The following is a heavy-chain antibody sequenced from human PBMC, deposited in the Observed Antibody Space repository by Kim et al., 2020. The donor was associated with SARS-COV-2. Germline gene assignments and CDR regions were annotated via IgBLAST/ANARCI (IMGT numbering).Heavy chain of an antibody. CDR2: TRTKPKSYTT. V-gene: IGHV3-72*01. D-gene: IGHD4-17*01. Sequence: GGSLRLSCVAFGFMFSDHYMDWVRQTPEKRLEWVGRTRTKPKSYTTDFAASVKGRFTISRDDSRRSMYLQLNSLKIEDTAVYYCIRVKDGGAFDVWGQGTVVPVSS. J-gene: IGHJ3*01. CDR1: GFMFSDHY. CDR3: IRVKDGGAFDV.